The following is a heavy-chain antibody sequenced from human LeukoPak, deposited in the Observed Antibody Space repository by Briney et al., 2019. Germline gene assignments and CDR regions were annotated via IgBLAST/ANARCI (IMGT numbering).Heavy chain of an antibody. D-gene: IGHD1-26*01. CDR2: IYSGDNT. V-gene: IGHV3-53*01. CDR3: ARGSGSFALDY. Sequence: PSGGSLRLSCAASGFTVSNNYMTWVRQAPGKGPEWVSVIYSGDNTHYADSVKGRFTISRDNSKNTLYLQMNSLRAEDTAVYYCARGSGSFALDYWGQGTLVTVSS. J-gene: IGHJ4*02. CDR1: GFTVSNNY.